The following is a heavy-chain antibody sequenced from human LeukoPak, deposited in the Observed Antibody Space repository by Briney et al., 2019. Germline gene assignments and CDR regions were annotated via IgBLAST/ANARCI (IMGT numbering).Heavy chain of an antibody. Sequence: SETLSLTCSVSGYSISSGFFWAWIRQPPGKGLEWIGIIYKSENTYYNPSLNSRATISVDMSTHQFSLKLSSVTAADTAVYSCPRAPMFYDSNGYYSTHFDYWGQGTLVTVSS. J-gene: IGHJ4*02. D-gene: IGHD3-22*01. CDR2: IYKSENT. CDR3: PRAPMFYDSNGYYSTHFDY. V-gene: IGHV4-38-2*02. CDR1: GYSISSGFF.